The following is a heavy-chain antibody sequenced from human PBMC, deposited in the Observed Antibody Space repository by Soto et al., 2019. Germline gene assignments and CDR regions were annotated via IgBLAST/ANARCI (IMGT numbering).Heavy chain of an antibody. CDR2: FDPEDGET. J-gene: IGHJ6*02. CDR3: AKGWWELLRDYYGMDV. V-gene: IGHV1-24*01. Sequence: ASVKVSCKVSGYTLTELSMHWVRQAPGKGLEWMGGFDPEDGETIYAQKFQGRVTMTEDTSTDTAYMELSSLRSEDTAVYYCAKGWWELLRDYYGMDVWGQGTTVTVSS. CDR1: GYTLTELS. D-gene: IGHD1-26*01.